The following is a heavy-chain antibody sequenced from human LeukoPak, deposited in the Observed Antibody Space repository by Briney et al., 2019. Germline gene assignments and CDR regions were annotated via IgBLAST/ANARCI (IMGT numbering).Heavy chain of an antibody. CDR2: VATSGTS. CDR3: ARVVRGVVTSNWFDP. CDR1: GDSLNTYY. D-gene: IGHD2-21*02. J-gene: IGHJ5*02. V-gene: IGHV4-59*01. Sequence: SQTLSLTCTVSGDSLNTYYWTWIRQTPGKELEWIGFVATSGTSYYNPSLKSRVSISIDTSKNQFSLALTSVTPADTAVYYCARVVRGVVTSNWFDPWGQGTLVSVSS.